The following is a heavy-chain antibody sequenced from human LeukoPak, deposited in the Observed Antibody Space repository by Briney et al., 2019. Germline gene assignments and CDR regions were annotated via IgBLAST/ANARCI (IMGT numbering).Heavy chain of an antibody. J-gene: IGHJ4*02. CDR2: IHYSGTT. CDR3: ARMGGYSGYATH. D-gene: IGHD5-12*01. V-gene: IGHV4-59*08. Sequence: SETLSITCTVSGGSISTYYWSWIRQPQGKGLEWIGYIHYSGTTNYNPSLKNRVTISLDTSKNQFSLNLGSVTAADTAVYFCARMGGYSGYATHWGQGTLVTVSS. CDR1: GGSISTYY.